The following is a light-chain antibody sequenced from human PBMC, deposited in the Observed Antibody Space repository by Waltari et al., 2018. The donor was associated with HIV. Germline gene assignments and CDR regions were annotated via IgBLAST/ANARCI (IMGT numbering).Light chain of an antibody. CDR1: QSVLYSSNNKNY. V-gene: IGKV4-1*01. Sequence: DIVMTKSPDSLAVSMGERATHNCKSNQSVLYSSNNKNYLAWYQQKPGQPPKLLIYWASTRESGVPDRFSGSGSGTDFTLTITSLQAEDVAVYYCQQYYSNPLTFGGGTKVEIK. CDR3: QQYYSNPLT. J-gene: IGKJ4*01. CDR2: WAS.